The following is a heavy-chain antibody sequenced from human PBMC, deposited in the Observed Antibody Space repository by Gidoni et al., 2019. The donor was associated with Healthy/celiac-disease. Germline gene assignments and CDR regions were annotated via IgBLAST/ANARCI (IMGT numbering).Heavy chain of an antibody. Sequence: HVQLVQSGAEVKKPGSSVQVSCKASGGTFSSYAISWVRQAPGQGLEWMGGIIPIFGTANYAQKFQGRVTITADESTSTAYMELSSMRSEDTAVYYCARGDDIARSSGGRFDYWGQGTLVTVSS. CDR3: ARGDDIARSSGGRFDY. D-gene: IGHD6-13*01. CDR2: IIPIFGTA. V-gene: IGHV1-69*01. J-gene: IGHJ4*02. CDR1: GGTFSSYA.